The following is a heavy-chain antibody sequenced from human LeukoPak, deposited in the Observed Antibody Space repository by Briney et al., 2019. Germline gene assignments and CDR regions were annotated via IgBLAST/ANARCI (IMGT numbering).Heavy chain of an antibody. D-gene: IGHD3-22*01. J-gene: IGHJ3*02. CDR2: IYTSGNT. CDR1: GGSISSGSYC. V-gene: IGHV4-61*09. Sequence: PSETLSLTCNVSGGSISSGSYCWSWIRQPAGKGLEWIGHIYTSGNTNYNPSLKSRVTISVDTSKNQFSLKLSSVTAADTAVYYCAKDRDYYDSSGYYSDAFDIWGQGTMVTVSS. CDR3: AKDRDYYDSSGYYSDAFDI.